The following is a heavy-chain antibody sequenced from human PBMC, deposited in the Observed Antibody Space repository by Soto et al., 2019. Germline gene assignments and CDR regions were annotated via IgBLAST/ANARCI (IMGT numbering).Heavy chain of an antibody. V-gene: IGHV2-5*01. CDR2: IYWNGNE. J-gene: IGHJ6*02. Sequence: QITLRESGPTLVKPTQTLTLTCTFSGLSFSTSGVGVGWFRQPPGQALQWLALIYWNGNERYSPSLNNRLTVTKDTSKNQVVLTMASVDPLDTATYYCAHELSRYYYVMDVWGQGTNVTVSS. D-gene: IGHD1-7*01. CDR1: GLSFSTSGVG. CDR3: AHELSRYYYVMDV.